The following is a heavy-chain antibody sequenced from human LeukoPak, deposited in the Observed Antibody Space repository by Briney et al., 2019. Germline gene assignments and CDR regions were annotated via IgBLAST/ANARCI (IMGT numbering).Heavy chain of an antibody. CDR1: GGSFSGYY. V-gene: IGHV4-34*01. Sequence: SETLSLTCAVSGGSFSGYYWSWIRQPPGKGLEWIGEINHSGSTNYNPSLKSRVTISVDTSKNQFSLKLSSVTAADTAVYYCARSSRVAAYGSGSYPDYWGQGTLVTVSS. CDR3: ARSSRVAAYGSGSYPDY. CDR2: INHSGST. D-gene: IGHD3-10*01. J-gene: IGHJ4*02.